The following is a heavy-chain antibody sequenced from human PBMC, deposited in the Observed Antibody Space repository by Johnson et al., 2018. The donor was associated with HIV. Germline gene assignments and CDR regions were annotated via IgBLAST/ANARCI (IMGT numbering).Heavy chain of an antibody. D-gene: IGHD3-16*01. V-gene: IGHV3-20*04. CDR3: AREDPREFHGYGGDGFDI. Sequence: VQLVESGGGVVRPGGSLRLSCAASGFTFDDYAMHWVRQAPGKGLEWVSAIGTAGDTYYPGSVKGRFTISRDNAKNALYLQMNSLRAEDTALYYCAREDPREFHGYGGDGFDIWGQGTMVTVAS. J-gene: IGHJ3*02. CDR2: IGTAGDT. CDR1: GFTFDDYA.